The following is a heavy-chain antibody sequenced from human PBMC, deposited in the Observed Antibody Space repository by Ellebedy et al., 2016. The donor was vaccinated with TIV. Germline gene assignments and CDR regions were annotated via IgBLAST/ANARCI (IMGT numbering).Heavy chain of an antibody. CDR3: ARRGSYGDYAVQINSWLDT. CDR1: GFSFRSYW. CDR2: IYQDGSDQ. V-gene: IGHV3-7*01. D-gene: IGHD4-17*01. J-gene: IGHJ5*02. Sequence: GGSLRLSCAASGFSFRSYWMSWVRQAPGKGLEWVANIYQDGSDQYYVDSVKGRVTISRDNVNKSLFLQMNSLRVEDKAVYYSARRGSYGDYAVQINSWLDTWGQGTLVTVSS.